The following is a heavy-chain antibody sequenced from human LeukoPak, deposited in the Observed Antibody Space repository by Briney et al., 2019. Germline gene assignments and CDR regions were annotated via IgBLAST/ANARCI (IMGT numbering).Heavy chain of an antibody. D-gene: IGHD1-7*01. Sequence: SETLSLTCTVSAYSIANGYYWGWIRQPPGKGLEWIGNIYHSGSTYYNPSLKSRVTISVDTSKNQFSLKLSSVTAADTAVYYCARGPRNWNYAGGVYAFDIWGQGTMVTVSS. J-gene: IGHJ3*02. CDR2: IYHSGST. CDR1: AYSIANGYY. V-gene: IGHV4-38-2*02. CDR3: ARGPRNWNYAGGVYAFDI.